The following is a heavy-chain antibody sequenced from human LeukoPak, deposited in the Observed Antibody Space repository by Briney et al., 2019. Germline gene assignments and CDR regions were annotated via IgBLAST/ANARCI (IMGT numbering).Heavy chain of an antibody. CDR1: GGSISSYY. J-gene: IGHJ4*02. D-gene: IGHD2-2*01. Sequence: SETLSLTCTVSGGSISSYYWSWIRQPPGKGLEWIGYIYYSGSTNYNPSLKSRVTISVDTSKNQFSLKLSSVTAADTAVYYCARGWDCSSTSCYEARPFDYWGQGTLVTVSS. V-gene: IGHV4-59*01. CDR3: ARGWDCSSTSCYEARPFDY. CDR2: IYYSGST.